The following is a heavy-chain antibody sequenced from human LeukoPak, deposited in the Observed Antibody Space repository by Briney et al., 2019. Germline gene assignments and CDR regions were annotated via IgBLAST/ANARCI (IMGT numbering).Heavy chain of an antibody. Sequence: PGGSLRLSCAASGFTFSTYWMSWARQAPGKGLEWVANIHQDGNEKYYVDSVKGRFTISRDNSKNTLYLQMNSLRAEDTAVYYCAKDQSTMVRGVIDYWGQGTLVTVSS. CDR3: AKDQSTMVRGVIDY. CDR1: GFTFSTYW. V-gene: IGHV3-7*03. CDR2: IHQDGNEK. J-gene: IGHJ4*02. D-gene: IGHD3-10*01.